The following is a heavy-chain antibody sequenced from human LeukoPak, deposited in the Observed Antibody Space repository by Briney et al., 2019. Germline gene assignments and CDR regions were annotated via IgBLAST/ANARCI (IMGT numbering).Heavy chain of an antibody. J-gene: IGHJ4*02. Sequence: PGRSLRLSCAASGFTFSSYGMHWVRQAPGKGLEWVAVIWYGGSNKYYADSVKGRFTISRDNSKNTLYLQMNSLRAEDTAVYYCASERCSSTSCYGALGYWGQGTLVTVSS. CDR3: ASERCSSTSCYGALGY. V-gene: IGHV3-33*08. CDR1: GFTFSSYG. D-gene: IGHD2-2*01. CDR2: IWYGGSNK.